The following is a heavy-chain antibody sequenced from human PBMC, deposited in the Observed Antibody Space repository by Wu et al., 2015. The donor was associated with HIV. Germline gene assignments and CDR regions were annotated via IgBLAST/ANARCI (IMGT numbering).Heavy chain of an antibody. Sequence: QVQLVQSGAEVKKSGASVTVSCEASGYTFSDYYIHWVRQAPGQGLEWMGWINPNSGGTNYAQKFQGRVTMTRDTSINTAYMELNRLRINDTAVYFCARGRVGRLDYFDSWGQGTLVTVSS. CDR2: INPNSGGT. CDR3: ARGRVGRLDYFDS. CDR1: GYTFSDYY. J-gene: IGHJ4*02. D-gene: IGHD3-16*01. V-gene: IGHV1-2*02.